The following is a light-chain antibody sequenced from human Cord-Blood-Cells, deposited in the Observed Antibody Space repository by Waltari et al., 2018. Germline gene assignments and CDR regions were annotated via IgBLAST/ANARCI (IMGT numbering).Light chain of an antibody. CDR3: QQYGSSPPRT. CDR1: QRVSSSY. Sequence: EIVLTQSPGTLSLSPGERATLSCRASQRVSSSYLAWYQQKPGQAPRLLIYGASSRATGIPDRLSGSGSGTDFTLTISRLEPEDFAVYYCQQYGSSPPRTFGQGTKVEIK. CDR2: GAS. V-gene: IGKV3-20*01. J-gene: IGKJ1*01.